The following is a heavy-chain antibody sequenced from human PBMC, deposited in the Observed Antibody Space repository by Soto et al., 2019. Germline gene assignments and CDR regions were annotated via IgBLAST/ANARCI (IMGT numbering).Heavy chain of an antibody. V-gene: IGHV1-18*01. D-gene: IGHD3-3*01. J-gene: IGHJ6*02. CDR3: ARDLEITIFGVVIIPRSDYGMDV. Sequence: ASMKVSCTSSGYTFTSYGISWVRQAHGQGHQWMGWISAYSGNTNYAQKLQGRVTRTTDTSTSTAYMELRSLRSDDTAVYYCARDLEITIFGVVIIPRSDYGMDVWGQGTTVTVS. CDR1: GYTFTSYG. CDR2: ISAYSGNT.